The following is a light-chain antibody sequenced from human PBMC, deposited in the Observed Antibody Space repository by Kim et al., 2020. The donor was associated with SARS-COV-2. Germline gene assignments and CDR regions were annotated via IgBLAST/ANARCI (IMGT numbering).Light chain of an antibody. Sequence: DIQMTQSPSSLSVSVGDRVTITCRASQTISTYLNWYQQKPGKAPNLLISSVSSLQSGVPSRFSGSRSGTDFTLTISTLQPEDFATYYCQQSYSTPHTFGQGTKLEIK. CDR2: SVS. CDR1: QTISTY. CDR3: QQSYSTPHT. J-gene: IGKJ2*01. V-gene: IGKV1-39*01.